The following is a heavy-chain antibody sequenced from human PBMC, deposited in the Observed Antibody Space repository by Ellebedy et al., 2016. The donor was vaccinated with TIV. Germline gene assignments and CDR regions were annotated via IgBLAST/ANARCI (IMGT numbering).Heavy chain of an antibody. CDR3: AKISPTHRGAFDN. V-gene: IGHV3-23*01. J-gene: IGHJ3*02. CDR1: GFTFSSYA. Sequence: GGSLRLXXEASGFTFSSYAMSWLRQAPGKGLEWVSAFGGRSTTTYYADSVKGRFTISRDNSKNTLFLQMNSLRGDETARYYCAKISPTHRGAFDNWGQGTMVTVSS. CDR2: FGGRSTTT. D-gene: IGHD3-3*02.